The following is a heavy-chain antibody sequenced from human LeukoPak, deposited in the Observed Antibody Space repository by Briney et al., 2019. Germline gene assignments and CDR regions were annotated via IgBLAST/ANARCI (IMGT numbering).Heavy chain of an antibody. V-gene: IGHV3-21*04. CDR2: ISSSSSYI. J-gene: IGHJ4*02. CDR3: ARDSYGDANFDT. CDR1: GFTFSGYS. D-gene: IGHD4-17*01. Sequence: PGGSLRLSCAASGFTFSGYSMNWVRQAPGKGLEWVSSISSSSSYIYYADSVKGRFTISRDISKNAVFLQMNSLRAEDTAVYYCARDSYGDANFDTWGQGTLVTVSS.